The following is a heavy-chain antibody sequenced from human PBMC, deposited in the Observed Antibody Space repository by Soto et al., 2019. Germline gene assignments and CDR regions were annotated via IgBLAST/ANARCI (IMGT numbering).Heavy chain of an antibody. CDR1: GYTFTSYA. Sequence: ASVKVSCKASGYTFTSYAMHWVRQAPGQRLEWMGWINAGNGNTKYSQKFQGRVTITRDTSASTAYMELSSLRSEDTAVYYCARDPSTRGGDYLFDYWGQGTLLTVSS. CDR2: INAGNGNT. J-gene: IGHJ4*02. CDR3: ARDPSTRGGDYLFDY. V-gene: IGHV1-3*01. D-gene: IGHD4-17*01.